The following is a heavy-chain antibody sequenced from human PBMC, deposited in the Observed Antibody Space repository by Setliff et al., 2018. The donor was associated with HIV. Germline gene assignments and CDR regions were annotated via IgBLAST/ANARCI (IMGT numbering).Heavy chain of an antibody. Sequence: HGESLKISCKALDYTFITYWIGWVRQKPGEGLEWMGIIYPDDSNIRYNPSFQSHVTISADKSIATAYLQVNDLKTSDTATYYCARRDGRSMNAFEIWGPGTMVT. V-gene: IGHV5-51*01. CDR2: IYPDDSNI. CDR3: ARRDGRSMNAFEI. D-gene: IGHD6-13*01. J-gene: IGHJ3*02. CDR1: DYTFITYW.